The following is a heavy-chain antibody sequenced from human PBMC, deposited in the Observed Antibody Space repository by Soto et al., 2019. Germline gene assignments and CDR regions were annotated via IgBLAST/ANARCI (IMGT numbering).Heavy chain of an antibody. CDR3: ARGGPKHYSSRLQGFQH. D-gene: IGHD6-13*01. CDR1: GGTFSSYA. J-gene: IGHJ1*01. Sequence: QVPLVQSGAEVKKPGSSVKVSCKASGGTFSSYAISWVRQAPGQGLEWMGGIIPIFGTANYAQKFQGRVTITADKSTSTAYMELSSLRSEDTAVYYCARGGPKHYSSRLQGFQHWGQGTLVTVSS. CDR2: IIPIFGTA. V-gene: IGHV1-69*06.